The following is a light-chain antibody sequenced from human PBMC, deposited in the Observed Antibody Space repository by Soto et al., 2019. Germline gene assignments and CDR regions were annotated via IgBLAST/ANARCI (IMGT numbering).Light chain of an antibody. V-gene: IGKV3-11*01. CDR2: DAS. J-gene: IGKJ5*01. Sequence: EIVLTPSPATLALSPGERATLSCRASQSVSSYLAWYQQKPGQAPRLLIYDASNRATGIPDRFSGSGSGTDFTLTISSLEPEDFALYYCQQRSNWPITFGQGTRLEIK. CDR3: QQRSNWPIT. CDR1: QSVSSY.